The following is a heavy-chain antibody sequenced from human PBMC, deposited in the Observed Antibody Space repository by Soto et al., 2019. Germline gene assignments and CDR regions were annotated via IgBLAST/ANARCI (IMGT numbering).Heavy chain of an antibody. J-gene: IGHJ4*02. CDR1: GGSISRGFSY. D-gene: IGHD5-12*01. V-gene: IGHV4-39*01. CDR3: ARQSGDGYTPWDS. CDR2: IHDRGIT. Sequence: QLRLQEWGPGLVKPLETLSLTCIVSGGSISRGFSYWGWIRQPPGKGLEWIGSIHDRGITYYNLSLKIRVPISIDTSTNRFSLRLSPVTAADSAVFYCARQSGDGYTPWDSWRQGTLVTVPS.